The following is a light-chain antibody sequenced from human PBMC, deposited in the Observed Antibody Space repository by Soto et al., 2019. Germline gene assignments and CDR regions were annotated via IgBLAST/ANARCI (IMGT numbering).Light chain of an antibody. J-gene: IGKJ1*01. V-gene: IGKV1-5*03. CDR2: KAS. Sequence: DIQMTQSPSTLSASVGDTVTITCRASQTISSWLAWYQQKPGKAPKLLIYKASTLKIGVPSRFIVIGSGTEFTLTISSLQPDEFATYDCQQYNSFWTFLQVTKVYIK. CDR3: QQYNSFWT. CDR1: QTISSW.